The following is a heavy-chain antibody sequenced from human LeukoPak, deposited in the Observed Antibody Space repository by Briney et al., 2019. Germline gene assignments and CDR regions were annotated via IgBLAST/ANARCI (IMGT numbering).Heavy chain of an antibody. V-gene: IGHV4-30-4*01. D-gene: IGHD1-1*01. J-gene: IGHJ5*02. Sequence: PSETLSLTCTVSGGSISSGDYYWSWIRQPPGKGLEWIGYIYYSGSTYYNPSLKSRVTISVDTSKNQFSLKLSSVTAADTAVYYCARGQLTNWFDPWGQGTLVTVSS. CDR1: GGSISSGDYY. CDR2: IYYSGST. CDR3: ARGQLTNWFDP.